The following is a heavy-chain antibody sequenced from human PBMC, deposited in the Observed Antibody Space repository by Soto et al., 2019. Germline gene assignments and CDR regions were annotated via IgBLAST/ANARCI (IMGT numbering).Heavy chain of an antibody. V-gene: IGHV3-23*01. CDR1: GFTFSSYA. CDR3: ARDSTVTTFDY. Sequence: EVQLLESGGGLVQPGGSLRLSCAASGFTFSSYAMSWVRQAPGKGLEWVSAISGSGGSTYYADSVKGRYTISRDNSKNTLNLQMNSLTAEDTAVYYSARDSTVTTFDYWGQGTLVTVSS. D-gene: IGHD4-4*01. CDR2: ISGSGGST. J-gene: IGHJ4*02.